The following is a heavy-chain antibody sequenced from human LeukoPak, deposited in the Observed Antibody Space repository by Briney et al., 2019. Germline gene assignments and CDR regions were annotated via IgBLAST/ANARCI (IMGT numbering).Heavy chain of an antibody. D-gene: IGHD1-26*01. Sequence: SETLSLTCTVSGGSISSYYWSWIRQPPGKGLQWIGYIYYSGSTNYNPSLKSRVTISVDTSKNQFSLKLSSVTAADTAVYYCARAGGSGSYYEYYFDYWGQGTLATVSS. CDR3: ARAGGSGSYYEYYFDY. J-gene: IGHJ4*02. CDR1: GGSISSYY. CDR2: IYYSGST. V-gene: IGHV4-59*01.